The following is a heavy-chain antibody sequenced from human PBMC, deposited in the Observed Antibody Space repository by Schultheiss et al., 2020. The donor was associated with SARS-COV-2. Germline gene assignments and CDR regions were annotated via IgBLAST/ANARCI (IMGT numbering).Heavy chain of an antibody. CDR1: GFTFGTYN. V-gene: IGHV3-21*04. D-gene: IGHD6-13*01. CDR3: AKTMRRGYSSSWYGRAFDI. J-gene: IGHJ3*02. Sequence: GGSLRLSFAASGFTFGTYNMHWVRQAPGKGLEFVASIRSSGRDIYYADSMQGRFTVSRDNANNSLYLQMHSLRAEDTAVYYCAKTMRRGYSSSWYGRAFDIWGQVTMVTVSS. CDR2: IRSSGRDI.